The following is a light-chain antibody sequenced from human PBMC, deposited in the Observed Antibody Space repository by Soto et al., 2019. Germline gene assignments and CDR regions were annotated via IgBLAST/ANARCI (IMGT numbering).Light chain of an antibody. CDR1: ISDVGDYDY. Sequence: QSVLTQPRSVSGSPGQSVTISCTGTISDVGDYDYVSWYQQHPGKAPKLIIYDVYKRSSGVPDRFSGSKSGNTASLTISGLQAEDEADYCCCAYAGSSTSVIFGGGTKVTVL. J-gene: IGLJ2*01. CDR3: CAYAGSSTSVI. CDR2: DVY. V-gene: IGLV2-11*01.